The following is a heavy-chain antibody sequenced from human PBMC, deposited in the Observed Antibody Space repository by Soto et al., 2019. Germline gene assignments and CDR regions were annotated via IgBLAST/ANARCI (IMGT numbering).Heavy chain of an antibody. Sequence: DVQLLESGGGLVQPGGSLRLSCAASGFAFSNFAMTWVRQTPGKGLEWVSGITGSGPGTYYTNSVKGRFTISRDNSKNTLYLEMNSLRSEDTAVYYCARYYVATIDYWGQGALVTVSS. CDR2: ITGSGPGT. CDR3: ARYYVATIDY. J-gene: IGHJ4*02. D-gene: IGHD5-12*01. V-gene: IGHV3-23*01. CDR1: GFAFSNFA.